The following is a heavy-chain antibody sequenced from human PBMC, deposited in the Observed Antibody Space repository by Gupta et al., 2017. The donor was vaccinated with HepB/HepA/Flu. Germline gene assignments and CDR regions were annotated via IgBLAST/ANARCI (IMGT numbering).Heavy chain of an antibody. CDR3: AKDECCTGAAGTAFED. J-gene: IGHJ4*02. CDR1: GFTFSSYG. CDR2: ITGSGST. D-gene: IGHD6-13*01. V-gene: IGHV3-23*01. Sequence: EVQLLESGGGLVQPGGSLRLSCAASGFTFSSYGMNWVRQAPGKGLEWVSGITGSGSTYYADSGNGRFTISRDNSKNTMYLQMNSLRAEDTAVYYCAKDECCTGAAGTAFEDWGQGTLVTVS.